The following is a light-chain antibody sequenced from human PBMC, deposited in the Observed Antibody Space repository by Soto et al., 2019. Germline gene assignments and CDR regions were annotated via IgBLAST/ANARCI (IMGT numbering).Light chain of an antibody. CDR3: QQYNNWPPHT. V-gene: IGKV3-15*01. Sequence: ERVMTQSPATVSVSPGESATLSCRASQSVNTNLAWYQQKPGRAPRLLIHGASTRATGIPARFSGSGSGTEFTLNISSLQSEDFAVYYCQQYNNWPPHTFGQGTKLEIK. CDR1: QSVNTN. CDR2: GAS. J-gene: IGKJ2*01.